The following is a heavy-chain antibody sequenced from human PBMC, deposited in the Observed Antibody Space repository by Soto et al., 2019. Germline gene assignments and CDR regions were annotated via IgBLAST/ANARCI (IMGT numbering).Heavy chain of an antibody. CDR2: IYHSGST. J-gene: IGHJ4*02. CDR3: ARIAAAGTSVDY. Sequence: QVQLQESGPGLVKPSGTLSLTCAVSGGSISSSNWWSWVRQPPGKGLEWIGEIYHSGSTNYNPSLMSRVTISVDKSKNQFSLKLSAVPAADTAVYYCARIAAAGTSVDYWGQGTLVTVSS. CDR1: GGSISSSNW. D-gene: IGHD6-13*01. V-gene: IGHV4-4*02.